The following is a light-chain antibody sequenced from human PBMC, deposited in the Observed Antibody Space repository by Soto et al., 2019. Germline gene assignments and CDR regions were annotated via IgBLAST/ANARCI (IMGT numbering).Light chain of an antibody. CDR3: SSYTSSITLIV. CDR1: SSDVGGYNY. Sequence: QSALTQPGSVSGSPGQSITISCTGTSSDVGGYNYVSWYQHHPGKAPKLLIYEVTNRPSGVSNRFSGSKSGDTASLTISGLQAEDEADYYCSSYTSSITLIVFGTGTKVTV. CDR2: EVT. J-gene: IGLJ1*01. V-gene: IGLV2-14*01.